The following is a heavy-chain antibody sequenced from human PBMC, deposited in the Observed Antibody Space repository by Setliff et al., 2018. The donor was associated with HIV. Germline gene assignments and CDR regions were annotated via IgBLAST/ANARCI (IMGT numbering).Heavy chain of an antibody. CDR1: GFSLSTYE. D-gene: IGHD2-21*01. CDR3: ARLIETAYDGFDV. J-gene: IGHJ3*01. V-gene: IGHV3-48*03. Sequence: GGSLRLSCEVFGFSLSTYEMNWVRQAPGKGLEWVSYMDIKGLIIYYADSVKGRFTVSRDNAKNSLYLQMNSLRVEDTAVYYCARLIETAYDGFDVWGQGTMVTVSS. CDR2: MDIKGLII.